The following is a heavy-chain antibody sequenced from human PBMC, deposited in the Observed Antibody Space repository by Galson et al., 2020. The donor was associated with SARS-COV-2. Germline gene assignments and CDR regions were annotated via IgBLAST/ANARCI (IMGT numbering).Heavy chain of an antibody. J-gene: IGHJ4*02. CDR2: ISGNGINT. CDR1: GFTFSSYA. Sequence: GGSLRLTCAASGFTFSSYAMSWVRRAPGKGLEWVSSISGNGINTYYADSVKGLFTISRDSSKNTLYLQMSSLRAEDTAVYYSASLQYASGTYYPHYWGQGTLVTVSS. V-gene: IGHV3-23*01. D-gene: IGHD3-10*01. CDR3: ASLQYASGTYYPHY.